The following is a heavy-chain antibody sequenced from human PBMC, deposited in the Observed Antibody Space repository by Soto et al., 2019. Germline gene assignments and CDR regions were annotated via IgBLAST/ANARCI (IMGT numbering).Heavy chain of an antibody. CDR3: ARGDRGAFDL. CDR2: IHRDGSST. CDR1: GFTFSYYW. D-gene: IGHD1-26*01. J-gene: IGHJ3*01. Sequence: EVQLVESGGGLVQPGESLRLSCAASGFTFSYYWMHWVRQAPGKGPVWVSRIHRDGSSTTYADSVKGRFSISRDNARNTVYLQMNSLRAEDTAVYYCARGDRGAFDLWGQGTVRTVSS. V-gene: IGHV3-74*01.